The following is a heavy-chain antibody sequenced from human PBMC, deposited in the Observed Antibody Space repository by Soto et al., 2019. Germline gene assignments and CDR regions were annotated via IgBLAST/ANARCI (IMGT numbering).Heavy chain of an antibody. D-gene: IGHD4-4*01. CDR2: INAGNGNT. CDR3: ARPTRYYYYYGMDV. J-gene: IGHJ6*02. V-gene: IGHV1-3*01. Sequence: GASVKVSSKASGYTFTSYAMHWVRQSPGQRLEWMGWINAGNGNTKYSQKFQGRVTITRDTSASTAYMELSSLRSEDTAVYYCARPTRYYYYYGMDVWGQGTTVTVS. CDR1: GYTFTSYA.